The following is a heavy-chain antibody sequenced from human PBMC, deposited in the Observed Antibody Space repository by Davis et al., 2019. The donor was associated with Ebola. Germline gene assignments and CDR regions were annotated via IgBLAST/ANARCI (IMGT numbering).Heavy chain of an antibody. CDR1: GGTFSSYA. CDR2: IIPILGIA. J-gene: IGHJ2*01. V-gene: IGHV1-69*10. D-gene: IGHD4-17*01. Sequence: SVKVSCKASGGTFSSYAISWVRQAPGQGLEWMGGIIPILGIANYAQKFQGRVTITADESTSTAYMELSSLRSEDTAVYYCATTTVTRYFDLWGRGTLVTVSS. CDR3: ATTTVTRYFDL.